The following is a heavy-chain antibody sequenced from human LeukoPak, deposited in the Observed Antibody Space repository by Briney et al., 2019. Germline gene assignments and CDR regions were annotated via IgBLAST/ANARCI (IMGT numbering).Heavy chain of an antibody. CDR3: ARAPYYYDSSGYYQPYYYYYMDV. CDR1: GYTFTSYG. CDR2: ISAYNGNT. V-gene: IGHV1-18*01. Sequence: GASVKVSCKASGYTFTSYGISWVRQAPGQGLEWMGWISAYNGNTNYAQKLQGRVTMTTDTSTSTAYMELRSLRSDDTAVYYCARAPYYYDSSGYYQPYYYYYMDVWGKGTTVAISS. D-gene: IGHD3-22*01. J-gene: IGHJ6*03.